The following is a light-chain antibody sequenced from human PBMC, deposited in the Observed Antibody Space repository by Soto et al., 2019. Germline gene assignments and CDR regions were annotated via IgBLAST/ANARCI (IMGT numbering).Light chain of an antibody. J-gene: IGKJ1*01. Sequence: DIQLTQSPSSRSPLVETGLPSLCGAGEVVLIWWAWNQQKPGKAPRLLIYDASTLEGGVPSRFSASGSGTEFTLTISSLQPDDFATYYCEQYDSRSPWTFGQGTKIEIK. CDR1: EVVLIW. CDR3: EQYDSRSPWT. V-gene: IGKV1-5*01. CDR2: DAS.